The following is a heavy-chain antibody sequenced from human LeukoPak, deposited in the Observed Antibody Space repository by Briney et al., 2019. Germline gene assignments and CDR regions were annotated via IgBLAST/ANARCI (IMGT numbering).Heavy chain of an antibody. D-gene: IGHD3-16*01. CDR3: ARDGGYYFDY. V-gene: IGHV4-59*01. Sequence: SETLSLTCTVSGGSISSYYWSWIRRSPGKGLEWIGYIYYSGSTNYNPSLKSRVTISVDTSKNQFSLRLTSVTAADTAVYYCARDGGYYFDYWGQGTLVTVSS. J-gene: IGHJ4*02. CDR1: GGSISSYY. CDR2: IYYSGST.